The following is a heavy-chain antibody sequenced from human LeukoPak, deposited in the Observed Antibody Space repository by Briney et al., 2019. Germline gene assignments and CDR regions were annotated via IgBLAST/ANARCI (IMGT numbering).Heavy chain of an antibody. CDR1: GSTFSSYW. CDR2: IKQDGSEK. J-gene: IGHJ4*02. V-gene: IGHV3-7*01. D-gene: IGHD6-13*01. Sequence: GGSLRLSCAASGSTFSSYWMSWVRQAPGKGLEWVANIKQDGSEKYYVDSVKGRFTISRDNAKNSLYLQMNSLRAEDTAVYYCARQGYSSSWFYYFDYWGQGTLVTVSS. CDR3: ARQGYSSSWFYYFDY.